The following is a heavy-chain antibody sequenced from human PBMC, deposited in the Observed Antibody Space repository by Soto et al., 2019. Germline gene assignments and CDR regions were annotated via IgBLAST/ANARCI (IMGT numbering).Heavy chain of an antibody. V-gene: IGHV1-3*01. CDR1: GYTYTSYA. D-gene: IGHD5-12*01. CDR2: ISADNGNT. CDR3: ARALGYSGYAGMDV. J-gene: IGHJ6*02. Sequence: ASVKVSCKASGYTYTSYAMHWVRQAPGQRLEWMGWISADNGNTNYSQKLQGRVTMTTDTSTSTAYMELRSLRSDDTAVYYCARALGYSGYAGMDVWGQGTTVTVSS.